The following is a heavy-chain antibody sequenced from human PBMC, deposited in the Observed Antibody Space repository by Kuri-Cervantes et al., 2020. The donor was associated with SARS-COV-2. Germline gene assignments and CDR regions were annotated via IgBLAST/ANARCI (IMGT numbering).Heavy chain of an antibody. CDR2: VSYNGTNK. Sequence: GGSLRLSCSASGFNYLNYAIHWVRQAPGTGLEWVAVVSYNGTNKYYADSVKGRFTISRDNAKNSLYLQMSSLRAEDTAVCYCARDLRLGKSLDYWGQGTLVTVSS. V-gene: IGHV3-30-3*01. CDR3: ARDLRLGKSLDY. D-gene: IGHD7-27*01. J-gene: IGHJ4*02. CDR1: GFNYLNYA.